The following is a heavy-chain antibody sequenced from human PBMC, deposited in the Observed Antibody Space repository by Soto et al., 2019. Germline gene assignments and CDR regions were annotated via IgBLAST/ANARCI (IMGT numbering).Heavy chain of an antibody. J-gene: IGHJ4*02. Sequence: QLQLQESGSGLVKPSQTLSLTCAVSGGSISSGGYSWSWIRQPPGKGLEWIGYIYHSGSTYYNPSLTSXAXIXXDRSKNQFSLKLSSVTAADTAVYYCARATVTRVDYWGQGTLVTVSS. CDR3: ARATVTRVDY. V-gene: IGHV4-30-2*01. CDR2: IYHSGST. CDR1: GGSISSGGYS. D-gene: IGHD4-17*01.